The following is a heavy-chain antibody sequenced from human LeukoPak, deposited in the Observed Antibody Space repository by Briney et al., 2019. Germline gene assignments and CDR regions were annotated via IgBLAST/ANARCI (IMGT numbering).Heavy chain of an antibody. CDR3: ARVGATLNYYYGMDV. J-gene: IGHJ6*02. V-gene: IGHV1-8*01. Sequence: GASVKVSCKASGYTFTSYDINWVRQAPGQGLEWMGWMNPNSGNTGYAQKFQGRVTMTRNTSISTAYMELSSLRSEDTAVYYCARVGATLNYYYGMDVWGQGTTVTVSS. CDR2: MNPNSGNT. D-gene: IGHD1-26*01. CDR1: GYTFTSYD.